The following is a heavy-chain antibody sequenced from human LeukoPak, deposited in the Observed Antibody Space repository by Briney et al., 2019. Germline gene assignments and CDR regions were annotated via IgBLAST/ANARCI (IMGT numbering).Heavy chain of an antibody. CDR2: ISWNSGSI. D-gene: IGHD4-17*01. V-gene: IGHV3-9*01. Sequence: PGGSLRLSCAASGFTFDDYAMHWVRQAPGKGLEWVSGISWNSGSIGYADSVKGRFTISRDNAKNSLYLQMNSLRAEDTAVYYCARQEAYGDYDFDLWGRGTLVTVSS. J-gene: IGHJ2*01. CDR1: GFTFDDYA. CDR3: ARQEAYGDYDFDL.